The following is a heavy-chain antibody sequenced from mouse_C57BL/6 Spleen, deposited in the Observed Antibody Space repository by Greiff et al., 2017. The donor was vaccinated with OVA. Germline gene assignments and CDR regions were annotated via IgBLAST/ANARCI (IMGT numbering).Heavy chain of an antibody. CDR3: ARGPYYSNAWFAY. CDR1: GFTFSDYG. J-gene: IGHJ3*01. CDR2: ISSGSSTI. Sequence: EVQLVESGGGLVKPGGSLKLSCAASGFTFSDYGMHWVRQAPEKGLEWVAYISSGSSTIYYADTVKGRFTISRDNAKNTLFLQMTSLRSEDTAMYYCARGPYYSNAWFAYWGQGTLVTVSA. V-gene: IGHV5-17*01. D-gene: IGHD2-5*01.